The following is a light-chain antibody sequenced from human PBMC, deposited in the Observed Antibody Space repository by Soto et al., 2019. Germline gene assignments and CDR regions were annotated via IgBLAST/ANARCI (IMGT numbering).Light chain of an antibody. CDR3: SSWDDSLNGVA. J-gene: IGLJ2*01. Sequence: QSVLTQAPSASGTPGQRVTFSCSGSTSNIGKYTVNWYQQLPGTAPKLLVHSNDQRPSGVPDRFYGSKSGTSASLAISGLQSEDEADYYCSSWDDSLNGVAFGGGTKL. CDR2: SND. V-gene: IGLV1-44*01. CDR1: TSNIGKYT.